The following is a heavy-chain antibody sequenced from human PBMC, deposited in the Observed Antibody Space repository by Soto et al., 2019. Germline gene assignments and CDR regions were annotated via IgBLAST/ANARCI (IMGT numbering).Heavy chain of an antibody. CDR1: GFTFSSYA. Sequence: GGSLRLSCAASGFTFSSYAMHWVRQAPGKGLEWVAVISYDGSNKYYADSVKGRFTISRDNSKNTLYLQMNSLRAEDTAVYYCARDLTESMIVVVIPMAWFDPWGQGTLVTVSS. V-gene: IGHV3-30-3*01. J-gene: IGHJ5*02. D-gene: IGHD3-22*01. CDR2: ISYDGSNK. CDR3: ARDLTESMIVVVIPMAWFDP.